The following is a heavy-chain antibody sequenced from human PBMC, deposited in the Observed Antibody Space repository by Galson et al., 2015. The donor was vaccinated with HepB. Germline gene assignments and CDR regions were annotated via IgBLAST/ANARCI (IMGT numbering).Heavy chain of an antibody. CDR2: IIPIFGTA. CDR3: ARGSLVGATTTAFDY. Sequence: SVKVSCKASGGTFSSYAISWVRQAPGQGLEWMGGIIPIFGTANYAQKFQGRVTITADKSTSTAYMELSSLRSEDMAVYYWARGSLVGATTTAFDYWGQGTLVTLAS. D-gene: IGHD1-26*01. J-gene: IGHJ4*02. CDR1: GGTFSSYA. V-gene: IGHV1-69*06.